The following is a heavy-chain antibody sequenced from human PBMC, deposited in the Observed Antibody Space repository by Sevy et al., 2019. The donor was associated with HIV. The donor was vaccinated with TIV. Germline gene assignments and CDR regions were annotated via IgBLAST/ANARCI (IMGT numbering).Heavy chain of an antibody. J-gene: IGHJ6*02. CDR1: GYSFTSYC. Sequence: GESLKISCKISGYSFTSYCIGWVRQMTGKGLEWMGIFCPGDSDISYSPSFQGQVTISADKSISTVYLQWRSLKASGTAMYYCTRQGPSDGMDVWGRGTTVTVSS. CDR2: FCPGDSDI. V-gene: IGHV5-51*01. CDR3: TRQGPSDGMDV.